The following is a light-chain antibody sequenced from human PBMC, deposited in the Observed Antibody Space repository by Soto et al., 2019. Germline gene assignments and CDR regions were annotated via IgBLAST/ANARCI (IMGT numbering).Light chain of an antibody. V-gene: IGLV1-40*01. J-gene: IGLJ3*02. Sequence: QCVLTQPPSVSGAPGQRVTISCTGSSSNIGAGYDVHWYQQLPGTAPKLLIYGNSNRPSGVPDRFSGSKSGTSASLAITGLQAEDEADYYCQSYDSTLSGSGFGGGTKLTVL. CDR2: GNS. CDR1: SSNIGAGYD. CDR3: QSYDSTLSGSG.